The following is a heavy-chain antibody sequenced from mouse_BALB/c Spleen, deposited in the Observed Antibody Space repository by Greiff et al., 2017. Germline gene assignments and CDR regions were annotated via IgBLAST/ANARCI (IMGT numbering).Heavy chain of an antibody. J-gene: IGHJ3*01. V-gene: IGHV5-9-4*01. CDR3: ANGAWFAY. CDR1: GFTFSSYA. CDR2: ISSGGSYT. Sequence: EVQVVESGGGLVKPGGSLKLSCAASGFTFSSYAMSWVRQSPEKRLEWVAEISSGGSYTYYPDTVTGRFTISRDNAKNTLYLEMSSLRSEDTAMYYCANGAWFAYWGQGTLVTVSA. D-gene: IGHD1-2*01.